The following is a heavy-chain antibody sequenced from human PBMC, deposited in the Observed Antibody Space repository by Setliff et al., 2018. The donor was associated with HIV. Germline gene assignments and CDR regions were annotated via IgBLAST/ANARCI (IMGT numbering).Heavy chain of an antibody. Sequence: SETLSLTCSVTGDSVNNGGFFWNWIRQTPGKGLEWIGNVYYRGSTKYNPSLKSRVTISVDTAKNQFSLKLSSVTAADTAVYYSARAMRGVVVTNMYYYYGMDVWGQGTTVTVSS. J-gene: IGHJ6*02. V-gene: IGHV4-61*08. D-gene: IGHD2-21*02. CDR3: ARAMRGVVVTNMYYYYGMDV. CDR2: VYYRGST. CDR1: GDSVNNGGFF.